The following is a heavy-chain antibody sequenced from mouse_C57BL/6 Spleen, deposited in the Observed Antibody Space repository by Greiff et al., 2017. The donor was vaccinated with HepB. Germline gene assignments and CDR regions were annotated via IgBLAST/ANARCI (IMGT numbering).Heavy chain of an antibody. CDR3: ARSWDYDAGHAMDY. CDR2: IYPGDGDT. J-gene: IGHJ4*01. D-gene: IGHD2-4*01. CDR1: GYAFSSYW. V-gene: IGHV1-80*01. Sequence: VQLQQSGAELVKPGASVKISCKASGYAFSSYWMNWVKQRPGQGLEWIGQIYPGDGDTNYNGKFKGKATLTADKSSSTAYMQLRSLTSEDSAVYFCARSWDYDAGHAMDYWGQGTSVTVSS.